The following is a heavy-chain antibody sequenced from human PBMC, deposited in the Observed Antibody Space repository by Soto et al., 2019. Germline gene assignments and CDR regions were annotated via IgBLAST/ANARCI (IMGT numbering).Heavy chain of an antibody. Sequence: EVQLVESGGGLVQPGGSLRLSCAASGFTFSNYWMHWVRQAPGKGLVWISRINRDGSSTTYADSVKGRFTISRDNAKNTVYVQMNSLRAEDTAVYYCARGVNTVTSVSYYYYVDVWGEGTTVTVSS. CDR1: GFTFSNYW. J-gene: IGHJ6*03. CDR3: ARGVNTVTSVSYYYYVDV. CDR2: INRDGSST. V-gene: IGHV3-74*01. D-gene: IGHD4-4*01.